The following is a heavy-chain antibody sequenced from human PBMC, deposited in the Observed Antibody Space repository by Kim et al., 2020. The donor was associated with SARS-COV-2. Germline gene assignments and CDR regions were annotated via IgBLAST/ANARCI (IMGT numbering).Heavy chain of an antibody. Sequence: NSAKKLQGRVTTTKDTYTSAAYMELRSLRSDDTAVYYCARGDYGDYNFDYWGQGTLVTVSS. J-gene: IGHJ4*02. V-gene: IGHV1-18*01. D-gene: IGHD4-17*01. CDR3: ARGDYGDYNFDY.